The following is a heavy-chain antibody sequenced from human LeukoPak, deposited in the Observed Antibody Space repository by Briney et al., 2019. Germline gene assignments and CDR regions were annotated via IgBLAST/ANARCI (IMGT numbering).Heavy chain of an antibody. J-gene: IGHJ4*02. CDR2: IIPIFGTA. CDR1: GGXFSSYA. CDR3: ARSHCSGGSCYSYFDY. Sequence: SVKVSCKASGGXFSSYAISWVRQAPGQGLEWMGGIIPIFGTANYAQKFQGRVTITADESTSTAYMELSSLRSEDTAVYYCARSHCSGGSCYSYFDYWGQGTLVTVSS. V-gene: IGHV1-69*13. D-gene: IGHD2-15*01.